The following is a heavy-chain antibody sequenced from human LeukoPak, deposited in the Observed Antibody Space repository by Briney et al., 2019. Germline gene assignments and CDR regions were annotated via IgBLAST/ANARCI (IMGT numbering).Heavy chain of an antibody. V-gene: IGHV1-46*01. Sequence: ASVKVSCKASGYTFTSYYMHWVRQAPGQGLEWMGIINPSGGSTSYAQKFQGRVTMTRDTSTSTVYMELSSLRSEDTAVYYCARGPVGARSNYVGARHYYFDYWGQGTLVTVSS. CDR3: ARGPVGARSNYVGARHYYFDY. CDR1: GYTFTSYY. CDR2: INPSGGST. J-gene: IGHJ4*02. D-gene: IGHD4-11*01.